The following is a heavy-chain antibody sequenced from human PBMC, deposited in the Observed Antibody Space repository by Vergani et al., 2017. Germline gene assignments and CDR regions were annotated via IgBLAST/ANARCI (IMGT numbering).Heavy chain of an antibody. V-gene: IGHV3-23*01. CDR1: GFTFSSYA. CDR3: AKTVYALYYYMDV. CDR2: MIGSGGST. D-gene: IGHD2-8*01. Sequence: VQLLESGGGLVQPGGSLRLSCAASGFTFSSYAMRWVRQAPGKGLEWVSAMIGSGGSTYYADSVKGRFTISRDNSKNTLYLQMNSLRAEDTAVYYCAKTVYALYYYMDVWGKGTTVTVSS. J-gene: IGHJ6*03.